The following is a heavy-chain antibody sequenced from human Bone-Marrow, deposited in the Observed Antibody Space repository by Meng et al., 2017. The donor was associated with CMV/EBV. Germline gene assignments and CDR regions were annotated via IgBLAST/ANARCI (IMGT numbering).Heavy chain of an antibody. Sequence: GDSLKISCEASGFTFSSYRMHWVRQAPGKGLVWVSRIRSDGGDTSYADSVKGRFTISRDNAKNTLYLQMSSLRGEGTAVYYCAVTYYYDAGGYSHYDYWGQGTLVTVSS. D-gene: IGHD3-22*01. CDR2: IRSDGGDT. CDR3: AVTYYYDAGGYSHYDY. V-gene: IGHV3-74*01. CDR1: GFTFSSYR. J-gene: IGHJ4*02.